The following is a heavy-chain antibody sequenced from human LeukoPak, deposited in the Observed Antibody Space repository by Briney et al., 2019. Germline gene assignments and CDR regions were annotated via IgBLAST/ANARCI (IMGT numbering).Heavy chain of an antibody. J-gene: IGHJ4*02. D-gene: IGHD3-22*01. V-gene: IGHV4-59*01. Sequence: SETLSLTCTVSGGPISSYYWSWIRQPPGKGLEWIGYIHYSGSSKYNPSLKSRGTMSTDMSRSQFSLKLSSVTAADTAVYFCARDTRAYDRSAYYYFDYWGQGTLVTVSS. CDR2: IHYSGSS. CDR1: GGPISSYY. CDR3: ARDTRAYDRSAYYYFDY.